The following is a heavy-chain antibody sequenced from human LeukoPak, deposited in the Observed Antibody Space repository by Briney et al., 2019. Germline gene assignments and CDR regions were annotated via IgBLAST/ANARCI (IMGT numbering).Heavy chain of an antibody. D-gene: IGHD3-16*01. Sequence: GSLRLSCAASGFTFSSYGMHWVRQAPGKGLEWVAVIWYDGSNKYYADSVKGRFTISRDNSKNTLYLQMNSLRAEDTAVYYCARDRGSGAFDIWGQGTMVTVSS. CDR1: GFTFSSYG. J-gene: IGHJ3*02. CDR2: IWYDGSNK. V-gene: IGHV3-33*01. CDR3: ARDRGSGAFDI.